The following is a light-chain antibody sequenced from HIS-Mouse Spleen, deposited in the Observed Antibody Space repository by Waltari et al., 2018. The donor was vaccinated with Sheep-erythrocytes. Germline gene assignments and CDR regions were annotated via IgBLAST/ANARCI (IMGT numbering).Light chain of an antibody. V-gene: IGLV3-1*01. CDR1: KLGDKY. CDR2: QDS. J-gene: IGLJ2*01. CDR3: QAWDSSTVV. Sequence: SYELTQPPSVSVSPGQTASITCPGDKLGDKYACWYQQKPGQSPVLVIYQDSKRPSGCPGRFSGSNSGNTATLTISGTQAMDEADYYCQAWDSSTVVFGGGTKLTVL.